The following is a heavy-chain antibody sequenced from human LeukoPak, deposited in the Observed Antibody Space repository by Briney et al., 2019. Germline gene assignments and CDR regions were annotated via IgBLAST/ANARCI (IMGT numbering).Heavy chain of an antibody. CDR2: IRSKAYGGTT. CDR3: TSSRDGYNFYFDY. Sequence: GGSLRLSCTASGFTFGDCAMSWVRQAPGKGLEWVGFIRSKAYGGTTEYAASVKGRFTISRDDSKSIAYLQMNSLKTEDTAVYYCTSSRDGYNFYFDYWGQGTLVTVSS. V-gene: IGHV3-49*04. D-gene: IGHD5-24*01. J-gene: IGHJ4*02. CDR1: GFTFGDCA.